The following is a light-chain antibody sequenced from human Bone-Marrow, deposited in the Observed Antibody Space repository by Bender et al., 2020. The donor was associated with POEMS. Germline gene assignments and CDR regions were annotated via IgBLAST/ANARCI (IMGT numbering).Light chain of an antibody. CDR3: QSWDSFTPV. Sequence: QSVLTQPPSVSGAPGQTVTISCTGTSSNMGAGYGVNWYQQLPGTAPKLLIYNNEDRPSGIRERFSGPYSGNTATLTITGTQAIDEAEYYCQSWDSFTPVFGGGTKVTVL. J-gene: IGLJ1*01. CDR1: SSNMGAGYG. V-gene: IGLV1-40*01. CDR2: NNE.